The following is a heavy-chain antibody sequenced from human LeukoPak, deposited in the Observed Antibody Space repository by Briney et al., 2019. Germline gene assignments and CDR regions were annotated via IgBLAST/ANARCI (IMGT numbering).Heavy chain of an antibody. Sequence: GGSLRLSRAASGFTFSSYSMNWVRQAPGKGLEWVSSISSSSSYIYYADSVKGRFTISRDNAKNSLYLQMNSLRAEDTAVYYCAREIYDILTGSDYWGQGTLVTVSS. J-gene: IGHJ4*02. V-gene: IGHV3-21*01. CDR3: AREIYDILTGSDY. D-gene: IGHD3-9*01. CDR2: ISSSSSYI. CDR1: GFTFSSYS.